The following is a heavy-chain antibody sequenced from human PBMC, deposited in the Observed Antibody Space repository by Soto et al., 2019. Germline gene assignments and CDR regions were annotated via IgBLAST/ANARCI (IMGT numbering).Heavy chain of an antibody. CDR2: IYYSGST. Sequence: QVQLQESGPGLVKPSETLSLTCTVSGGSISSYYWSWIRQPPGKGLEWIGYIYYSGSTNYNPSLKRRVTISVDTSKNQFSLKLSSVTAADTAVYYCAREMIVPGAFDYWGQGTLVTVSS. CDR3: AREMIVPGAFDY. CDR1: GGSISSYY. D-gene: IGHD3-22*01. V-gene: IGHV4-59*01. J-gene: IGHJ4*02.